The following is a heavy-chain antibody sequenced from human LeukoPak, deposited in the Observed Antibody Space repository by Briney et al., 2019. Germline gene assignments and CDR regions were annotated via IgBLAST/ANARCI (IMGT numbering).Heavy chain of an antibody. D-gene: IGHD5-12*01. CDR2: INPNSGGT. Sequence: ASVKVSCKASGYTFTGYYMYWVRQAPGQGLEWMGWINPNSGGTNYAQKFQGRVTMTRDTSISTAYMELSRLRSDDTAVYYCARDFGVATIGFDYWGQGTLVTVSS. V-gene: IGHV1-2*02. J-gene: IGHJ4*02. CDR3: ARDFGVATIGFDY. CDR1: GYTFTGYY.